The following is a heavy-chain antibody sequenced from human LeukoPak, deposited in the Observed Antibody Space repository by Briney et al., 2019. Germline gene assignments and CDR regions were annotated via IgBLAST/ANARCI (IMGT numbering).Heavy chain of an antibody. V-gene: IGHV4-34*01. Sequence: SETLSLTCAVYGGSFSGYYWSWIRQPPGKGLEWIGEINHSGSTNYNPSLKSRVTISVGKSKNQFSLKLSSVTAADTAVYYCARDPYYYDSSRVNWFDPWGQGTLVTVSS. CDR1: GGSFSGYY. CDR2: INHSGST. D-gene: IGHD3-22*01. J-gene: IGHJ5*02. CDR3: ARDPYYYDSSRVNWFDP.